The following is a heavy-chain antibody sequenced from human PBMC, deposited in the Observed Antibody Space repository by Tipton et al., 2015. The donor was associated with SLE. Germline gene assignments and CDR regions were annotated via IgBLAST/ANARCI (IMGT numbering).Heavy chain of an antibody. CDR1: GFTFSSYG. J-gene: IGHJ4*02. V-gene: IGHV3-30*18. D-gene: IGHD3-10*01. Sequence: SLRLSCAASGFTFSSYGMHWVRQAPGEGLEWVAVIWYDGSNKYYADSVKGRFTISRDNSKNTLYLQMNSLRAEDTAVYYCAKANTSGSGSLDYWGQGTLVTVSS. CDR3: AKANTSGSGSLDY. CDR2: IWYDGSNK.